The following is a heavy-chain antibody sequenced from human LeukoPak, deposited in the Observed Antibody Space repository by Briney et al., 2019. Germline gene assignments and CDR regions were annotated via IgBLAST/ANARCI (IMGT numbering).Heavy chain of an antibody. Sequence: GGSLRLSCAASGFTFSSYAMHWVRQAPGKGLEYVSAISSNGGSTYYANSVKGRFTISRDNSKNTLYLQMGSLRAEDMAVYYCARGIYGFAFDIWGQGTMVTVSS. CDR3: ARGIYGFAFDI. D-gene: IGHD3-10*01. V-gene: IGHV3-64*01. CDR1: GFTFSSYA. CDR2: ISSNGGST. J-gene: IGHJ3*02.